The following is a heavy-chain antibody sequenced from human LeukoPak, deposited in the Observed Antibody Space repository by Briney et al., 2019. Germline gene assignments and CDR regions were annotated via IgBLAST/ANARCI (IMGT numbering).Heavy chain of an antibody. D-gene: IGHD6-19*01. Sequence: PGGSLRLSCSASGFTFSSYSMHWVRQAPGKRLEFVSAISSNGDSTYYADSVKGRFTISRDNSNHTLYLQMSSLRAEDTAVYYCVKEMGDSGWYAVDYWGQGTLVTVSS. CDR1: GFTFSSYS. V-gene: IGHV3-64D*06. J-gene: IGHJ4*02. CDR2: ISSNGDST. CDR3: VKEMGDSGWYAVDY.